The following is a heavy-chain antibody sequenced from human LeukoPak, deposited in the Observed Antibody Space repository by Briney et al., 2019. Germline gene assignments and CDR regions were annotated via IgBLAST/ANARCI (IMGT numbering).Heavy chain of an antibody. Sequence: GGSLRLSCAASGFTFSNYWMHWVRQAPGKGLEWVAVISYDGSNKYYADSVKGRFTISRDNSKNTLFLQMNSLRAEDTAVYYCARGHCSSTTCSPDYWGQGTLVTVSS. CDR1: GFTFSNYW. D-gene: IGHD2-2*01. CDR3: ARGHCSSTTCSPDY. J-gene: IGHJ4*02. CDR2: ISYDGSNK. V-gene: IGHV3-30-3*01.